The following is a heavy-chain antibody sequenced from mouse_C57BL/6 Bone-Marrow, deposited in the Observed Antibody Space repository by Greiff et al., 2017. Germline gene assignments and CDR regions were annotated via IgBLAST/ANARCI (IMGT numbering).Heavy chain of an antibody. CDR2: ISSGGSYT. V-gene: IGHV5-6*01. Sequence: EVKLMESGGDLVKPGGSLKLSCAASGFTFSSYGMSWVRQTPDKRLEWVATISSGGSYTYYPDSVKGRFTISRDNAKNTLYLQMSSLKSENTAMYYCARQGYRSNFDYWGQGTTLTVSS. CDR3: ARQGYRSNFDY. J-gene: IGHJ2*01. D-gene: IGHD2-12*01. CDR1: GFTFSSYG.